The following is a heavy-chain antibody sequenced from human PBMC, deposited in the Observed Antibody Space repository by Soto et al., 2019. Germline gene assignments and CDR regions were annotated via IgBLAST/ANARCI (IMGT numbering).Heavy chain of an antibody. J-gene: IGHJ4*02. CDR1: VFTFSSYA. V-gene: IGHV3-23*01. Sequence: EVQLLESGGGLVQPGGSLRLSCGASVFTFSSYAMSWVRQAPGKGLEWVSAISGSGGSTYYADSVKGRFTISRDNSKNTLYLQMNSLRAEDTAVYYCAKGGRSSSWYLFDYWGQGTLVTVSS. CDR2: ISGSGGST. CDR3: AKGGRSSSWYLFDY. D-gene: IGHD6-13*01.